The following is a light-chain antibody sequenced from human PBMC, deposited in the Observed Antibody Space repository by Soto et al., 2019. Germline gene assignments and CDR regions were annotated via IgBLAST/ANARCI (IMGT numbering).Light chain of an antibody. J-gene: IGKJ1*01. CDR1: QSISNY. CDR2: AAS. V-gene: IGKV1-39*01. Sequence: DIQMTQSPSSLSVSVGDRVTITCRASQSISNYLNWYQQKPGKAPKVLIYAASSLQSGVPSRFSGSGSGTDFTLTISSLQPVDFATYYCQQSYSTLWTFGQGTKVEIK. CDR3: QQSYSTLWT.